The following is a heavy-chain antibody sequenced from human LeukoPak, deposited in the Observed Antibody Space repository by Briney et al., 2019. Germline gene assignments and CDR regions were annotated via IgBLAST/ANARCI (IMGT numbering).Heavy chain of an antibody. CDR1: GYTFTSYG. CDR2: ISAYNGNT. J-gene: IGHJ3*02. V-gene: IGHV1-18*01. CDR3: ARADTVTTPKHALAFDI. Sequence: GASVKVSCKASGYTFTSYGISWVRQAPGQGLEWMGWISAYNGNTNYAQKLQGRVTMTTDTSTSTAYMELRSLRSEDTAVYYCARADTVTTPKHALAFDIWGQGTMVTVSS. D-gene: IGHD4-17*01.